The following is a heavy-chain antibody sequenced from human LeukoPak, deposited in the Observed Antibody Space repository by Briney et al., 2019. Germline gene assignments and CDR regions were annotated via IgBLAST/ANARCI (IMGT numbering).Heavy chain of an antibody. J-gene: IGHJ4*02. D-gene: IGHD4-17*01. V-gene: IGHV1-8*03. CDR1: GYTFTSYH. Sequence: ASVKVSCKTSGYTFTSYHINWVRQATGQGLESMGWMSPYSGDRGYAQKFQGRVSTTSDTSISTAYMELSSLRSDDTAVYFCARTTSLTASGYDYWGQGTLVTVSS. CDR3: ARTTSLTASGYDY. CDR2: MSPYSGDR.